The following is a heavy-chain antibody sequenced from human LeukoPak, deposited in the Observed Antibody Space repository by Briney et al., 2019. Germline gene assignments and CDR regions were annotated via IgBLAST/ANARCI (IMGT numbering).Heavy chain of an antibody. Sequence: GGSLRLSCAASGFTVSSNYMSWARQAPGKGLEWGSVIYSGGSTYYADSVKGRFTISRHNSKNTLYLQMNSLRAEDTAVYYCARDSRCESSGPPRNWGQGTLVTVSS. J-gene: IGHJ4*02. CDR2: IYSGGST. CDR1: GFTVSSNY. V-gene: IGHV3-66*01. D-gene: IGHD3-22*01. CDR3: ARDSRCESSGPPRN.